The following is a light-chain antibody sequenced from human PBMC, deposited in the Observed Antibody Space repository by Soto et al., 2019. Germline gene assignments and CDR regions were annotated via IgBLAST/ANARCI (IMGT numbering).Light chain of an antibody. J-gene: IGLJ2*01. V-gene: IGLV1-44*01. Sequence: QSVLTQPPSASGTPGQRVTISCSGSSSNIRSNTVNWYQQLPGTAPKLLIYSDNQRPSGVPDRFSGSKSGTSASLVISGLQSEDEADYYCAAWDDSLNELSGGGTKLTVL. CDR2: SDN. CDR3: AAWDDSLNEL. CDR1: SSNIRSNT.